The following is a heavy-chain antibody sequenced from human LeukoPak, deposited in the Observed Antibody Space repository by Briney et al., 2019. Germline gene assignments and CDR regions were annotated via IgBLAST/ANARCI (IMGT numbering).Heavy chain of an antibody. CDR3: ASSPPPYYYMDV. J-gene: IGHJ6*03. Sequence: ASVKVSCKASGGIFSSYAISWVRQAPGQGLEWMGRIIPIFGTANYAQKFQGRVTITTDESTSTDYMELSSLRSEDTAVYYCASSPPPYYYMDVWGKGTTVTVSS. CDR2: IIPIFGTA. V-gene: IGHV1-69*05. CDR1: GGIFSSYA.